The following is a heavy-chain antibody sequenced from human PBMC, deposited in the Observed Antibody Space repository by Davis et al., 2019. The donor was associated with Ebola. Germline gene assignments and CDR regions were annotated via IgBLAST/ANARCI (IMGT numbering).Heavy chain of an antibody. D-gene: IGHD1-26*01. CDR2: ISSRNSYI. CDR1: GFTFSSYS. Sequence: GESLKISCAASGFTFSSYSMNWVRQAPGKGLEWVSSISSRNSYIHYADSVKGRFTLSRDNAKNSLYLQMNSLGAEDTAVYYCARLTGSYPGWFDPWGQGTLVTVSS. CDR3: ARLTGSYPGWFDP. J-gene: IGHJ5*02. V-gene: IGHV3-21*01.